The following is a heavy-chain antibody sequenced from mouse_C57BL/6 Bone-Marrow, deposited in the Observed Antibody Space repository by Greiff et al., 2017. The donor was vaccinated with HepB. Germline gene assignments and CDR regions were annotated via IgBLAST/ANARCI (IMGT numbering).Heavy chain of an antibody. D-gene: IGHD2-4*01. V-gene: IGHV1-61*01. Sequence: QVQLQQPGAELVRPGSSVKLSCKASGYTFTSYWMDWVKQRPGQGLEWIGNIYPSDSETHYNQKFKDKATLTVDKSSSTAYMQLSSLSSEDSAVYYCARFDYDDPFYAMDYWGQGTSVTVSS. CDR3: ARFDYDDPFYAMDY. CDR1: GYTFTSYW. J-gene: IGHJ4*01. CDR2: IYPSDSET.